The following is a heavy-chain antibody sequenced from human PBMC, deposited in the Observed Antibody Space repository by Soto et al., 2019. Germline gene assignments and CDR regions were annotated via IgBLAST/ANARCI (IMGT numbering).Heavy chain of an antibody. CDR1: GFTFSSYW. J-gene: IGHJ4*02. Sequence: EVQLVESGGGLVQPGGSLRLSCAASGFTFSSYWVHWVRQAPGKGLVWVSRINSDGSSTSYADSVKGRFTISRDNAKNTLYLQMNSLRAEDTAVYYCARPRPYCGGDCPDSWGQGTLVTVSS. D-gene: IGHD2-21*02. V-gene: IGHV3-74*01. CDR2: INSDGSST. CDR3: ARPRPYCGGDCPDS.